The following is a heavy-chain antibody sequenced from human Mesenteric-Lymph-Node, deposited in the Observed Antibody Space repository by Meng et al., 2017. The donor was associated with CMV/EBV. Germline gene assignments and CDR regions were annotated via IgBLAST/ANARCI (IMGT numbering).Heavy chain of an antibody. Sequence: GESLKISCAASGFTFSSYAMSWVRQAPGKGLEWVSAISGSGGSTYYADSVKGRFTISRDNSKNTLYLQMNSLRAEDTAVYFCARYLGYCSSVNCYPRGNGLDVWGQGTTVTVSS. CDR3: ARYLGYCSSVNCYPRGNGLDV. CDR2: ISGSGGST. CDR1: GFTFSSYA. V-gene: IGHV3-23*01. D-gene: IGHD2-2*01. J-gene: IGHJ6*02.